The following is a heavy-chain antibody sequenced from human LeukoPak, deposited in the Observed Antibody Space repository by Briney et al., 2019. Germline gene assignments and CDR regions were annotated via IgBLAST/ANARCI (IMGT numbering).Heavy chain of an antibody. J-gene: IGHJ6*03. V-gene: IGHV4-39*01. Sequence: SETLSLTCTVSGGSISSSTYYWGWIRQPPGKGLEWIGSIYYDGNTYYNPSLKGRVTISVDTSKNQFSLKLSSVTAADTAVYYCARHCWTSYYYMDVWGKGTTVTVSS. CDR2: IYYDGNT. CDR3: ARHCWTSYYYMDV. D-gene: IGHD3/OR15-3a*01. CDR1: GGSISSSTYY.